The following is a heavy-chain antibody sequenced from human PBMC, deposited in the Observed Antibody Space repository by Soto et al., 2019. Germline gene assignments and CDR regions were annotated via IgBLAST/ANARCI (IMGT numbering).Heavy chain of an antibody. J-gene: IGHJ4*02. CDR3: AVAAAGTFDY. V-gene: IGHV4-59*01. Sequence: SETLSLTRTVSGGSINSYYWSWIRQPPGKGLEWIGYIYYSGSTNYNPSLKSRVTISVDTSKNQFSLKLSSVTAADTAVYYCAVAAAGTFDYWGQGTLVT. CDR1: GGSINSYY. D-gene: IGHD6-13*01. CDR2: IYYSGST.